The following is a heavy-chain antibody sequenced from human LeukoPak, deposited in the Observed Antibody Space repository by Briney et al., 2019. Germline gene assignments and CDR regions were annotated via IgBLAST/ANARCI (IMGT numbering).Heavy chain of an antibody. CDR2: ISSNEGST. D-gene: IGHD3-10*01. CDR3: VKGDYYGSGSYYNEGTFDY. J-gene: IGHJ4*02. Sequence: PGGSLRLSCSASGFTFSSYAMHWVRQAPGKGLEYVSAISSNEGSTYYADSVKGRFTISRDNSKNSLYLQMSSLRVEDTAVYYCVKGDYYGSGSYYNEGTFDYWGQGTLVTVSS. V-gene: IGHV3-64D*06. CDR1: GFTFSSYA.